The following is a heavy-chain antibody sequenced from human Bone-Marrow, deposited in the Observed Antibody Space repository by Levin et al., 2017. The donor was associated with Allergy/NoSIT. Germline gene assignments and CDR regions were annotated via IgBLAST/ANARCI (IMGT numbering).Heavy chain of an antibody. CDR2: ISHRGSTI. D-gene: IGHD6-19*01. CDR1: GITFTTCE. V-gene: IGHV3-48*03. CDR3: ARDSSSGWYFDH. J-gene: IGHJ4*02. Sequence: GGSLRLSCAASGITFTTCEMNWVRQAPGKGLEWISYISHRGSTISYADSVKGRFTISRDNTKNSLFLQMNSLRAEDTAVYYCARDSSSGWYFDHWGQGTLVTVSS.